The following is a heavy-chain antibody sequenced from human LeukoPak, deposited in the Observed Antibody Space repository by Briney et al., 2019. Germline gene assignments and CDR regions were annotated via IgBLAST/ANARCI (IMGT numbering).Heavy chain of an antibody. Sequence: GGSLRLSCAASGFTFSSYEMNWVRRAPGKGLEWVSYISSSGSTIYYADSVKGRFTISRDNAKNSLYLQMNSLRAEDTAVYYCASLDEDYGSGSYYKSWGQGTLVTVSS. J-gene: IGHJ5*02. V-gene: IGHV3-48*03. CDR1: GFTFSSYE. CDR2: ISSSGSTI. D-gene: IGHD3-10*01. CDR3: ASLDEDYGSGSYYKS.